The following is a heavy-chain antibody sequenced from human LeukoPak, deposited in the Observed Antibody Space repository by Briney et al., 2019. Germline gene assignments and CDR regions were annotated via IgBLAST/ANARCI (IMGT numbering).Heavy chain of an antibody. D-gene: IGHD3-9*01. CDR2: IWYDGSNK. CDR3: AKGYSEDILSYFDY. V-gene: IGHV3-33*06. CDR1: GFTFSSYG. Sequence: EGPLRLSCAASGFTFSSYGMHWVRQAPGKGLEWVAVIWYDGSNKYYADSVKGRFTISRDNSKNTLYLQMNSLRAEDTAVYYCAKGYSEDILSYFDYWGQGTLVTVSS. J-gene: IGHJ4*02.